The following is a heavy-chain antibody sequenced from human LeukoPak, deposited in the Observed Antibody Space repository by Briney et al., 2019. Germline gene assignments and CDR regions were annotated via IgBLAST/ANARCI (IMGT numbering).Heavy chain of an antibody. D-gene: IGHD3-16*01. J-gene: IGHJ4*02. Sequence: PGGSLRLSCAASGFIFSDNYMSWIRQAPGEGLEWVSYISSSGSIYYADSVKGRFTISRDNAKNSLYLQMNSLRAEDTAVYYCARDQGGVGYWGQGTLVTVSS. CDR3: ARDQGGVGY. V-gene: IGHV3-11*04. CDR2: ISSSGSI. CDR1: GFIFSDNY.